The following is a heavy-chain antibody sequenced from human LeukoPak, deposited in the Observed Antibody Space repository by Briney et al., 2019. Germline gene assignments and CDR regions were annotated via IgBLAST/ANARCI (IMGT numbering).Heavy chain of an antibody. CDR3: ARTPTTSAYYFDY. J-gene: IGHJ4*02. Sequence: GESLKISCKGSGYTFTRYWIGWVRQMPGKGLEWMGIIYPGDSNTGYSPSFQGQVTISADKSISTAYLQWSSLRASDTAMYFCARTPTTSAYYFDYWGQGAPVTVSS. D-gene: IGHD4-17*01. V-gene: IGHV5-51*01. CDR2: IYPGDSNT. CDR1: GYTFTRYW.